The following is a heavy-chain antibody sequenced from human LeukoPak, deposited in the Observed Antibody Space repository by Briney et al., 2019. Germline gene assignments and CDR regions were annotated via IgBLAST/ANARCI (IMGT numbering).Heavy chain of an antibody. CDR1: GFTFSSYG. J-gene: IGHJ1*01. D-gene: IGHD1-26*01. Sequence: GGSLRLSCAASGFTFSSYGMHWVRQAPGKGLEWVAFIRYDGSNKYYADSVKGRFTISRDNAKNSLYLQMNSLRAEDTAVYYCAREGLSIVGASAEYFQHWGQGTLVTVSS. V-gene: IGHV3-30*02. CDR3: AREGLSIVGASAEYFQH. CDR2: IRYDGSNK.